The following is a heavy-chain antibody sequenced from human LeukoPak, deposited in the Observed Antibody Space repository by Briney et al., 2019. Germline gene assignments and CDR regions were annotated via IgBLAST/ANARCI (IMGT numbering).Heavy chain of an antibody. Sequence: GGSLRLSCAASGFTFRSYEMNWVRQAPGKGLEWVSYISSSGSTIYYADSVKGRFTISRDNAKNSLYLQMNSLRAEDTAVYYCARSSGIFQHWGQGTLVTVSS. D-gene: IGHD6-19*01. CDR2: ISSSGSTI. CDR1: GFTFRSYE. CDR3: ARSSGIFQH. V-gene: IGHV3-48*03. J-gene: IGHJ1*01.